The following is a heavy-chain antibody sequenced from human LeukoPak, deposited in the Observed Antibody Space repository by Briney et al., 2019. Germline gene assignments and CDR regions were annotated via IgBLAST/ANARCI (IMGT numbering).Heavy chain of an antibody. CDR1: GLTFSGFE. V-gene: IGHV3-48*03. D-gene: IGHD5-24*01. CDR2: IKHDSSLK. CDR3: ARRFRD. J-gene: IGHJ4*02. Sequence: GGSLRLSCIGSGLTFSGFELNWVRQAPGKGREWVSYIKHDSSLKTYADSVKGRFTISRDDMRNSLSLQMNGLRPEDTAIYYCARRFRDWGQGILVTVS.